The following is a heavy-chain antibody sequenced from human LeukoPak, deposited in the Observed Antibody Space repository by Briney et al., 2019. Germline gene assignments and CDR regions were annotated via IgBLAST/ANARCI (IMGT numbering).Heavy chain of an antibody. Sequence: GGSLRLSCAASGFTFSGHWMSWVRQAPGKGLEWVASIRQDGSEKHYVDSVEGRFTISRDNAKNSLHLQMNSLRAEDTAVYYCAKGSSRPPNAFDIWGQGTLVTVS. D-gene: IGHD6-6*01. CDR1: GFTFSGHW. CDR2: IRQDGSEK. CDR3: AKGSSRPPNAFDI. J-gene: IGHJ3*02. V-gene: IGHV3-7*01.